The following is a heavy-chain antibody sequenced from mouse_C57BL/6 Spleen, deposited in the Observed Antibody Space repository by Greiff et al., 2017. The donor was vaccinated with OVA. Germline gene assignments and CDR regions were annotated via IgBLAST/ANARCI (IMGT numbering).Heavy chain of an antibody. CDR1: GFTFSDYG. D-gene: IGHD1-1*01. CDR3: ARPTVVADWYFDV. J-gene: IGHJ1*03. V-gene: IGHV5-17*01. Sequence: EVKLMESGGGLVKPGGSLKLSCAASGFTFSDYGMHWVRQAPEKGLEWVAYISSGSSTIYYADTVKGRFTISRDNAKNTLFLQMTSLRSKDTAMYYCARPTVVADWYFDVWGTGTTVTVSS. CDR2: ISSGSSTI.